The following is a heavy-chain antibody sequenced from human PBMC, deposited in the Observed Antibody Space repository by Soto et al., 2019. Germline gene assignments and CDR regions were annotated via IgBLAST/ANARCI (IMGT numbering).Heavy chain of an antibody. D-gene: IGHD5-18*01. V-gene: IGHV1-69*01. CDR1: GGTFSSYA. J-gene: IGHJ4*02. Sequence: VKVSCKASGGTFSSYAISWVRQAPGQGLECMGGIIPIFGTANYAQKFQGRVTITADESTSTAYMELSSLRSEDTAVYYCARAVPRRKTLIQLWPRLDYWGQGTLVTVYS. CDR2: IIPIFGTA. CDR3: ARAVPRRKTLIQLWPRLDY.